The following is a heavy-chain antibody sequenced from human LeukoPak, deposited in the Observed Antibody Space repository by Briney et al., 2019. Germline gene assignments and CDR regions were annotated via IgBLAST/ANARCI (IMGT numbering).Heavy chain of an antibody. V-gene: IGHV4-39*01. CDR3: ARRYYDILTGLLGYYYMDV. CDR1: GRSISSSSYY. J-gene: IGHJ6*03. Sequence: SETLSHTCHVPGRSISSSSYYWGWLPQPPGKALERIGSIHYSGSTYYKPSLKSRVTIPVDTSKNQFSLKLSSLSAADTAVYYCARRYYDILTGLLGYYYMDVWGKGTTVTISS. CDR2: IHYSGST. D-gene: IGHD3-9*01.